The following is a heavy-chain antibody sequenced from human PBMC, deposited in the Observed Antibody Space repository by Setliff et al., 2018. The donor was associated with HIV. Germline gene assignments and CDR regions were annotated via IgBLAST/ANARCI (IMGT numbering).Heavy chain of an antibody. Sequence: GASVKVSCKASGYTFTTYTIHWVRQAPGQGLEWMGWINTGNGNTKYSQKFQGRVTITRDTSASTAYMELSSLRSEDTAVYYCAINYAKLVLDAFDIWGQGTMVTVSS. CDR3: AINYAKLVLDAFDI. CDR2: INTGNGNT. V-gene: IGHV1-3*04. CDR1: GYTFTTYT. D-gene: IGHD6-13*01. J-gene: IGHJ3*02.